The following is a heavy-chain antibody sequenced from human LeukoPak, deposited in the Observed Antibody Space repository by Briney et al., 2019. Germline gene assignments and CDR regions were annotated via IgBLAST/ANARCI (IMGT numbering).Heavy chain of an antibody. D-gene: IGHD5-18*01. J-gene: IGHJ4*02. CDR1: GGSFSDYY. V-gene: IGHV4-34*01. CDR2: INHSGST. Sequence: SETLSLTCAVYGGSFSDYYWSWIRQPPGKGLEWIGEINHSGSTNYNPSLKSRVTISADTSKNQFSLKLSSVTAADTAVYYCARGTPMATNYYFDYWGQGTLVTVSS. CDR3: ARGTPMATNYYFDY.